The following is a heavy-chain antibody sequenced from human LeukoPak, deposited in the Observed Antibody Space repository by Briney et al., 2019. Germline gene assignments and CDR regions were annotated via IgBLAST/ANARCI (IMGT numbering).Heavy chain of an antibody. CDR2: ISGSGGST. D-gene: IGHD3-22*01. CDR1: GFTFSSYA. Sequence: GGSLRLSCAASGFTFSSYAMSWVRQAPGKGLGWVSAISGSGGSTYYADSVKGRFTISRDNSKNTLYLQMNSLRAEDTAVYYCARGAGYYDSSGWYYFDYWGQGTLVTVSS. J-gene: IGHJ4*02. V-gene: IGHV3-23*01. CDR3: ARGAGYYDSSGWYYFDY.